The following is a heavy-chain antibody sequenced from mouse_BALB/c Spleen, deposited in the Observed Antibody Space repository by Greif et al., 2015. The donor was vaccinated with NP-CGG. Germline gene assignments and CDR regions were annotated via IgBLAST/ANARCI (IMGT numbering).Heavy chain of an antibody. CDR1: GFNIKDTY. V-gene: IGHV14-3*02. D-gene: IGHD1-2*01. J-gene: IGHJ3*01. Sequence: VQLQQSGAELVKPGASVKLSCTASGFNIKDTYMHWVKQRPEQGLEWIGRIDPANGNTKYDPKFQGKATITADTSSNTAYLQLSSLTSEDTAVYYCAPITTAPGFAYWGQGTLVTVSA. CDR3: APITTAPGFAY. CDR2: IDPANGNT.